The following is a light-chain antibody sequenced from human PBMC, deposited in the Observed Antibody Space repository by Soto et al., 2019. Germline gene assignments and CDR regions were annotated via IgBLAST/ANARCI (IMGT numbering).Light chain of an antibody. V-gene: IGLV1-47*01. CDR3: AAWDDSLSGYV. J-gene: IGLJ1*01. CDR2: RNN. CDR1: SSNIGSNY. Sequence: QSVLTHPPSGSGVPGQRVTIFYSGSSSNIGSNYVYWYQQLPGTAPKLLIYRNNQRPSGVPDRFSGSKSGTSASLAISGLRSEDEADYYCAAWDDSLSGYVFGTGTKVTVL.